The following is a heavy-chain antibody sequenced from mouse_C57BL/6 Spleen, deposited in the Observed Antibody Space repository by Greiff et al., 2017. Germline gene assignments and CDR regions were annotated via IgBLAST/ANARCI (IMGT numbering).Heavy chain of an antibody. V-gene: IGHV1-69*01. J-gene: IGHJ3*01. Sequence: QVQLQQPGAELVMPGASVKLSCTASGYTFTSYWMHWVKQRPGQGLEWIGEIDPSDSYTNYNQKFKGKSTLTVDKSSSTAYMQLSSLTYEDSAVYYCARDLYYGSSAWFADWGQGTLVTVSA. CDR2: IDPSDSYT. CDR3: ARDLYYGSSAWFAD. CDR1: GYTFTSYW. D-gene: IGHD1-1*01.